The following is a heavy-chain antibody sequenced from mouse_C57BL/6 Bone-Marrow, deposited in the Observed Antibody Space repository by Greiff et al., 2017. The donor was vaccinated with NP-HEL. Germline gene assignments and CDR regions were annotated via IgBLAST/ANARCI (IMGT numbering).Heavy chain of an antibody. D-gene: IGHD2-1*01. J-gene: IGHJ4*01. Sequence: VQLQQSGPELVKPGASVKISCKASGYTFTDYYMNWVKQSHGKSLEWIGDINPNNGGTSYNQKFKGKATLTVDKSSSTAYMELRSLTSEDSAVYYCASYYGKRYYYAMDYWGQGTSVTVSS. V-gene: IGHV1-26*01. CDR2: INPNNGGT. CDR3: ASYYGKRYYYAMDY. CDR1: GYTFTDYY.